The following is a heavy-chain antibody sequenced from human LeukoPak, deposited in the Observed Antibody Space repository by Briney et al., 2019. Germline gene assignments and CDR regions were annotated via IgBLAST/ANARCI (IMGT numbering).Heavy chain of an antibody. V-gene: IGHV3-21*01. D-gene: IGHD3-10*02. CDR1: GFTFSDYS. J-gene: IGHJ6*04. CDR3: AELGITMIGGV. Sequence: GGSLRLSCAASGFTFSDYSMHWVRQAPGKGLEWVSSISSSSSYIYYADSVRGRFTISRDNAKNSLYLQMNSLRAEDTAVYYCAELGITMIGGVWGKGTTVTISS. CDR2: ISSSSSYI.